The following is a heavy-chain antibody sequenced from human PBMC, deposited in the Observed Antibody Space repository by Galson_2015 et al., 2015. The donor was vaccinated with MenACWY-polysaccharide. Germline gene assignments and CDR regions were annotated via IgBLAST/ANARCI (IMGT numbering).Heavy chain of an antibody. Sequence: LRLSCAASGFTVSSNYMNWVRQAPGKGLEWVSTISGSGGATYYADSVKGRFTISRDNSKDTLYLQMNSLRAEDTAVYYCECATRHAFDIWGQGTMVTVSS. V-gene: IGHV3-23*01. D-gene: IGHD5-24*01. CDR3: ECATRHAFDI. CDR1: GFTVSSNY. J-gene: IGHJ3*02. CDR2: ISGSGGAT.